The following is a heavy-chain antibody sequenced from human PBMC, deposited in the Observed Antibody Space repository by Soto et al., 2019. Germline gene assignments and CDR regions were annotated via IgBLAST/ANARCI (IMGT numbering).Heavy chain of an antibody. CDR3: VMVGGWSGGSNDMDV. Sequence: EVQLVESGGGLVQPGGSLRLSCAASGLIFSDYHMDWVRQAPGKGLEWVGRIRRKANSYTTEYAASVKGRFTISRDDSKNSLYLQMNSLKSADTAVYYCVMVGGWSGGSNDMDVWGQGTTVTVSS. D-gene: IGHD6-19*01. V-gene: IGHV3-72*01. CDR1: GLIFSDYH. CDR2: IRRKANSYTT. J-gene: IGHJ6*02.